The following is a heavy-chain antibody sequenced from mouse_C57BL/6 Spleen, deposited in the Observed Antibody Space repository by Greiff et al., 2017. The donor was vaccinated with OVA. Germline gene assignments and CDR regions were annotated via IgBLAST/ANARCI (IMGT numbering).Heavy chain of an antibody. CDR2: INPNNGGT. J-gene: IGHJ4*01. V-gene: IGHV1-22*01. CDR1: GYTFTDYN. CDR3: ARRRLYYGNYDAMDY. D-gene: IGHD2-1*01. Sequence: EVKLVESGPELVKPGASVKMSCNASGYTFTDYNMHWVKQSHGKSLEWIGYINPNNGGTSYNQKFKGKATLTVNKSSSTAYMELRSLTSEDSAVYYCARRRLYYGNYDAMDYWGQGTSVTVSS.